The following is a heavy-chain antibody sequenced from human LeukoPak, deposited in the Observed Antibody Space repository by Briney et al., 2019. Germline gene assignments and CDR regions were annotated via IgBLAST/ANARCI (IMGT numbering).Heavy chain of an antibody. Sequence: PGGSLRLSCAASGFTFSTYAMSWVRQAPGKGLEWVSATSGSGAGTYYADSVKGRFTISRDNSKNTLYLQMNSLRAEDTAVYSCAKAMSSRPQYYFDYWGQGTLVTVSS. CDR3: AKAMSSRPQYYFDY. V-gene: IGHV3-23*01. J-gene: IGHJ4*02. CDR1: GFTFSTYA. CDR2: TSGSGAGT. D-gene: IGHD6-13*01.